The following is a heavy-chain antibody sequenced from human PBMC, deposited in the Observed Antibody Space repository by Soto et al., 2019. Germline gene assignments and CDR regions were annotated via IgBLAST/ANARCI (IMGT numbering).Heavy chain of an antibody. V-gene: IGHV4-31*03. Sequence: TLSLTCTVSGHSLSSGGYYWSWIRQHPGKGLEWVGYIYFTGTTLYNPSLKSRLAISVDTSKNQFSLKLTSVTAADTAVYYCARDWGSSGWPHWGQGVLVTV. CDR2: IYFTGTT. CDR3: ARDWGSSGWPH. J-gene: IGHJ4*02. D-gene: IGHD6-25*01. CDR1: GHSLSSGGYY.